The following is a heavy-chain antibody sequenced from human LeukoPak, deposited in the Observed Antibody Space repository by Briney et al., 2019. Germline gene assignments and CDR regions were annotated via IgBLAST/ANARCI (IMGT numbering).Heavy chain of an antibody. CDR3: TREKRYFYWFQADY. J-gene: IGHJ4*02. Sequence: PGGALRLSCTASGFSFSDYAMSWFRQPPGTGLEGVGYFSKKAYGGTAAYDASVKGRFTISRDDSKTIAYLQMNSLKTADTAVYYCTREKRYFYWFQADYWGQGTLVTVSS. CDR1: GFSFSDYA. V-gene: IGHV3-49*03. D-gene: IGHD3-9*01. CDR2: FSKKAYGGTA.